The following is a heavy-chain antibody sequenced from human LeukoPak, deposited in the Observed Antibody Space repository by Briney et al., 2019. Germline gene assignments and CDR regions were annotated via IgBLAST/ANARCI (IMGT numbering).Heavy chain of an antibody. D-gene: IGHD3-22*01. CDR3: AKSDDSGYHGDDY. Sequence: PGGSLRLSCAASGFTVSSNYMNWVRQAPGKGLEWVSVIYSAGSTYYADSVKGRFSISRDNSKNTLYLQMNSLRAEDTAVYYCAKSDDSGYHGDDYWGQGTLVTVSS. CDR1: GFTVSSNY. V-gene: IGHV3-66*01. CDR2: IYSAGST. J-gene: IGHJ4*02.